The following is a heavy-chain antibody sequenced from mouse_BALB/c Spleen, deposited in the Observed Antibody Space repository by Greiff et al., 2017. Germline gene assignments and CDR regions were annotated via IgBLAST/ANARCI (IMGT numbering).Heavy chain of an antibody. Sequence: VQLQQSGPELVKPGASVKMSCKASGYTFTSYVMHWVKQKPGQGLEWIGYINPYNDGTKYNEKFKGKATLTSDKSSSTAYMELSSLTSEDSAVYYCARFRYDGYYTWFAYWGQGTLVTVSA. V-gene: IGHV1-14*01. J-gene: IGHJ3*01. CDR3: ARFRYDGYYTWFAY. D-gene: IGHD2-3*01. CDR1: GYTFTSYV. CDR2: INPYNDGT.